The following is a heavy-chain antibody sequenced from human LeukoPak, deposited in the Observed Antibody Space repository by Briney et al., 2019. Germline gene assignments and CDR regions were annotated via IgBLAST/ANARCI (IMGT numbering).Heavy chain of an antibody. D-gene: IGHD2-15*01. V-gene: IGHV7-4-1*02. CDR3: ARDLLVVVAAKDENWFDP. CDR1: GYTFTSYG. Sequence: ASVKVSCKASGYTFTSYGISWVRQAPGQGLEWMGWINTNTGNPTYAQGFTGRFVFSLDTSVSTAYLQISSLKAEDTAVYYCARDLLVVVAAKDENWFDPWGQGTLVTVSS. J-gene: IGHJ5*02. CDR2: INTNTGNP.